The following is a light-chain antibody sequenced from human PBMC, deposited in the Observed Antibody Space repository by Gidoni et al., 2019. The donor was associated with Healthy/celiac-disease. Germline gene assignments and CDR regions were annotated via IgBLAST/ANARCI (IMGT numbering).Light chain of an antibody. CDR3: QQRSNWPALT. Sequence: EIVLTQSPATLSLSPGERTTLSCRASQSVSSYLAWYQQKPGQAPRLLIYDASTRATVIPARFSGSGSGTDFTLTISSLEPEDFAVYYCQQRSNWPALTFGGGTKVEIK. J-gene: IGKJ4*01. CDR2: DAS. V-gene: IGKV3-11*01. CDR1: QSVSSY.